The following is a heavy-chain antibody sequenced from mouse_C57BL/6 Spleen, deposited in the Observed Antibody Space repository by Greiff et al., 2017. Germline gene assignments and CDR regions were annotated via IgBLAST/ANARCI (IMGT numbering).Heavy chain of an antibody. Sequence: DVQLQESGPGLVKPSQSLSLTCPVTGYSITSGYYWNWIRQFPGNKLEWMGYISYDGSNNYNPSLKNRISITRDTSKNQFFLKLNSVTTEDTATYYCARDLHSRGQGTTLTVSS. V-gene: IGHV3-6*01. J-gene: IGHJ2*01. CDR2: ISYDGSN. CDR1: GYSITSGYY. CDR3: ARDLHS.